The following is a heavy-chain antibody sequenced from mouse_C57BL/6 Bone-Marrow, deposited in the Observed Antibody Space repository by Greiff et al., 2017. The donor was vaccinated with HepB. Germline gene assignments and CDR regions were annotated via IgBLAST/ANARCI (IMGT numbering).Heavy chain of an antibody. CDR1: GFTFSSSA. J-gene: IGHJ2*01. D-gene: IGHD3-1*01. V-gene: IGHV5-9-1*02. CDR3: TRDLGVYFDD. CDR2: ISSGGDYI. Sequence: EVKVVESGEGLVKPGGSLKLSCAASGFTFSSSAMSWVRQTPEKRLEWVAYISSGGDYIYYADTVKGRFTISRDNARNTLYLQMSSLKSEDTAMYYCTRDLGVYFDDWGQGTTRTVSS.